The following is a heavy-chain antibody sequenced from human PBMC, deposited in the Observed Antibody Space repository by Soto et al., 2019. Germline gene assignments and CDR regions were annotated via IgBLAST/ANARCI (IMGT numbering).Heavy chain of an antibody. V-gene: IGHV4-39*01. CDR3: ARHGNLSQGIEADGIEY. J-gene: IGHJ4*02. CDR1: GGSISSSSYY. Sequence: QLQLQESGPGLVKPSETLSLTCTVSGGSISSSSYYWGWIRQPAGKVLAGVGSIYYSGSTHYNPTITSIVPISVDTSKTQFTLKLSSVTAADTAVYYCARHGNLSQGIEADGIEYWGQGTLVTVSS. D-gene: IGHD6-13*01. CDR2: IYYSGST.